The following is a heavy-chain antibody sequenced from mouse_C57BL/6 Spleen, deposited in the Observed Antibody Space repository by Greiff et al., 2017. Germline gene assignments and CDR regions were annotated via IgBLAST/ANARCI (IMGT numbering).Heavy chain of an antibody. V-gene: IGHV1-19*01. CDR1: GYTFTDYY. CDR2: INPYNGGT. J-gene: IGHJ2*01. D-gene: IGHD1-2*01. Sequence: EVQLQQSGPVLVKPGASVKMSCKASGYTFTDYYMNWVKQSHGKSLEWIGVINPYNGGTSYNQKFKGKATLTVDKSSSTAYMELNSLTSEDSAVXYCARGTTASFDYWGQGTTLTVSS. CDR3: ARGTTASFDY.